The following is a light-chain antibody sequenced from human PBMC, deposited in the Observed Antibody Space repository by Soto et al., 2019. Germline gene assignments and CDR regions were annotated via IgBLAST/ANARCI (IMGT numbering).Light chain of an antibody. CDR3: QQRSNWPWT. J-gene: IGKJ1*01. V-gene: IGKV1-39*01. CDR1: QSITSY. CDR2: AAS. Sequence: DIQMTQSPSSLSASVGDKVTITCRASQSITSYLHWYQQKPGKAPKLLIYAASSLQSGVPSRFSGSGSETHFTLTISSLQPEDFATYYCQQRSNWPWTFGQGTKVDIK.